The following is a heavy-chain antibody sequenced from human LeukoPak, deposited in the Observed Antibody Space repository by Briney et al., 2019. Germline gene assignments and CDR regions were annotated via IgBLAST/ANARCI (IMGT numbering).Heavy chain of an antibody. CDR3: ARHYGP. CDR2: IYDSGRT. CDR1: GVSIRSSYYC. V-gene: IGHV4-39*01. J-gene: IGHJ5*02. Sequence: SETLSLTCTVSGVSIRSSYYCWGWIRQPPGQGLEWIGSIYDSGRTYSNPSLKSRVTISVDTSKNQFSLKLNSLTAADTAVYYCARHYGPWGQGTLVTVSS. D-gene: IGHD3-10*01.